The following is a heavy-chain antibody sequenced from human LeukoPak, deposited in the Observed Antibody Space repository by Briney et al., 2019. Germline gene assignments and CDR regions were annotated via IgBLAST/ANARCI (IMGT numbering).Heavy chain of an antibody. V-gene: IGHV1-46*01. CDR1: GYTFTSYY. D-gene: IGHD2-2*01. CDR3: ARGDCSSTSCYGWRYNWFDP. Sequence: GASVKVSCKASGYTFTSYYMHWVRQAPGQGLEWMGIINPSGGSTSYAQKFQGRVTMTRDMSTSTVYMELSSLRPEDTAVYCCARGDCSSTSCYGWRYNWFDPWGQGTLVTVSS. J-gene: IGHJ5*02. CDR2: INPSGGST.